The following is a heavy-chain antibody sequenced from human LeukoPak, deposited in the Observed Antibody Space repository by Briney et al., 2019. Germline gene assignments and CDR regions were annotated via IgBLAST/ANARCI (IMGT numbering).Heavy chain of an antibody. Sequence: GGSLRLSCAASGFTFSSYSMNWVRQAPGKGLEWVSYISSSSSTIYYADSVKGRFTISRDNAKNSLYLQMNSLRAEDTAVYYCARDAGGCGGDCPSFDYWGQGTPVTVSP. J-gene: IGHJ4*02. V-gene: IGHV3-48*01. CDR2: ISSSSSTI. D-gene: IGHD2-21*01. CDR1: GFTFSSYS. CDR3: ARDAGGCGGDCPSFDY.